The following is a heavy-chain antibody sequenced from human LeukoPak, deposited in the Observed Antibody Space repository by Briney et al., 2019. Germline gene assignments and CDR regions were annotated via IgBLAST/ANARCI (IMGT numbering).Heavy chain of an antibody. CDR3: ARTTGHFDC. CDR1: GDSVSSKSAA. D-gene: IGHD2-8*02. CDR2: TYYRSKWYN. V-gene: IGHV6-1*01. J-gene: IGHJ4*02. Sequence: SQTLSLTCAISGDSVSSKSAAWNWIRQFPSRGLEWLGRTYYRSKWYNEYAVSVKSRITINPDTSKNQFSLQLNSVAPEDTAVYYCARTTGHFDCWGQGTLVTVSS.